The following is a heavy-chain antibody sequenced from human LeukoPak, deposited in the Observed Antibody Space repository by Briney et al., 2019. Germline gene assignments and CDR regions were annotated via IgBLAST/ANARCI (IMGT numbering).Heavy chain of an antibody. Sequence: GGSLRLSCVVSGITLSNYAMSWVRQAPGKGLEWVGRIKSKIDGGTIDYAAPVKGRFTISRDDSRNTLYLQMNSLKTEDTAVYYCTTRRQDGWWGQGTLVTVSS. J-gene: IGHJ4*02. CDR2: IKSKIDGGTI. CDR3: TTRRQDGW. V-gene: IGHV3-15*01. CDR1: GITLSNYA. D-gene: IGHD2-15*01.